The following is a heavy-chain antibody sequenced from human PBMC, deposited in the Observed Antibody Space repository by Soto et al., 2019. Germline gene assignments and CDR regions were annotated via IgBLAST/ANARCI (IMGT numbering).Heavy chain of an antibody. J-gene: IGHJ6*03. CDR1: GFTFSSYA. Sequence: GGSLRLSCAASGFTFSSYAMSWVRQAPGKGLEWVSAISGSGGSTYYADSVKGLFTISRDNSKNTLYLQMNSLRAEDTAVYYCAKLAERYYYYYMDVWGKGTTVTVSS. D-gene: IGHD1-1*01. CDR2: ISGSGGST. V-gene: IGHV3-23*01. CDR3: AKLAERYYYYYMDV.